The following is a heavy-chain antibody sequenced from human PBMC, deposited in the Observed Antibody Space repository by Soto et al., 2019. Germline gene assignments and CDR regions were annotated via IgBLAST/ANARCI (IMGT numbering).Heavy chain of an antibody. Sequence: PGGSLRLSCAASGFTFSSYGMHWVRQAPGKGLEWVAVIWYDGSNKYYADSVKGRFTISRDNSKNTLYQQMNSLRAEDTAVYYCARDYGGNSEGMDVWGQGTTVTV. CDR1: GFTFSSYG. CDR3: ARDYGGNSEGMDV. V-gene: IGHV3-33*01. CDR2: IWYDGSNK. D-gene: IGHD2-21*02. J-gene: IGHJ6*02.